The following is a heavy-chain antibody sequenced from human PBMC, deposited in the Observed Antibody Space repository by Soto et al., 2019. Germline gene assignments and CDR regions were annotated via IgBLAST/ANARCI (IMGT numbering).Heavy chain of an antibody. CDR1: GGSISSDY. CDR3: AREPTTAGTVNWFDP. V-gene: IGHV4-4*07. CDR2: VYTSGYS. J-gene: IGHJ5*02. Sequence: VQLQESGPGLVKPSETLSLICTVSGGSISSDYLSWIRQPAGKGLEWIGRVYTSGYSNSNPSLKSRVTMSVDTSKKQFSLNLSSVTAADTAVYDGAREPTTAGTVNWFDPWGHGTLVTVSS. D-gene: IGHD6-13*01.